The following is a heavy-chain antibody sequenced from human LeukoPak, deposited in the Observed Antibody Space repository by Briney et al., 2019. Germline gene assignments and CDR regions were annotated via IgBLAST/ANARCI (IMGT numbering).Heavy chain of an antibody. V-gene: IGHV4-59*01. CDR2: IYYGRST. CDR3: ARDIGPKTGYCRGGSCYPAEGYFGY. CDR1: GGSISSYY. Sequence: PSETLSLTCTVSGGSISSYYWSWIRQPPGKGLEWIGYIYYGRSTVYNPSLKSRVTLSVDTSNNQFSLRLSSVTAADTAVYYCARDIGPKTGYCRGGSCYPAEGYFGYWGQGTLVTVSS. J-gene: IGHJ4*02. D-gene: IGHD2-15*01.